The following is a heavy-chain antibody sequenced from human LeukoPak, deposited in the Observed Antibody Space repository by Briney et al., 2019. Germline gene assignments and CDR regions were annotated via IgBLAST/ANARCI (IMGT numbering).Heavy chain of an antibody. CDR1: GGSISSYY. V-gene: IGHV4-59*01. D-gene: IGHD6-19*01. J-gene: IGHJ4*02. CDR3: ARALYSSGWYRGEYYFDY. Sequence: PSETLSLTCAVSGGSISSYYWSWIRQPPGKGLEWIGYIYYSGSTNYNPSLKSRVTLSLDTSKNQFSLKLSSVTAADTAVYYCARALYSSGWYRGEYYFDYWGQGTLVTVSS. CDR2: IYYSGST.